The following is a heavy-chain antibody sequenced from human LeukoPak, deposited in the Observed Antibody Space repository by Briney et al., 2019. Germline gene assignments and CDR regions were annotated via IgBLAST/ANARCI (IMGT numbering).Heavy chain of an antibody. D-gene: IGHD5-24*01. CDR2: IYTSGGT. Sequence: SETLSLTCTVSGGSISSGSYYWSWIRQPAGKGLEWIGRIYTSGGTNYNPSLKSRVTISVDTSKNQFSLKLSSVTAADTAVYYCARGRDGYNFLNRGEYYYFDYWGQGTLVTVSS. CDR1: GGSISSGSYY. V-gene: IGHV4-61*02. J-gene: IGHJ4*02. CDR3: ARGRDGYNFLNRGEYYYFDY.